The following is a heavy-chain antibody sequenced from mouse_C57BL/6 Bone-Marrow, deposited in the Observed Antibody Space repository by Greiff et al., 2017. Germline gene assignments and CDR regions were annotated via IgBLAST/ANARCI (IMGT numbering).Heavy chain of an antibody. V-gene: IGHV5-6*01. Sequence: EVKLVESGGDLVKPGGSLKLSCAASGFTFSSYGMSWVRQTPDKRLEWVATISSGGSYTYYPDSVKGRFTISRDNAKNTLYLQMSSLKSEDTAMYCCARLDSSGYFDFWGQGTTLTVSS. CDR1: GFTFSSYG. D-gene: IGHD3-2*01. CDR3: ARLDSSGYFDF. J-gene: IGHJ2*01. CDR2: ISSGGSYT.